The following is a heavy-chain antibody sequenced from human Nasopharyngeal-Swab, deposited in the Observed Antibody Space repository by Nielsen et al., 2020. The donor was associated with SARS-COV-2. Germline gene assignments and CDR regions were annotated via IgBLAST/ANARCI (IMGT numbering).Heavy chain of an antibody. D-gene: IGHD3-10*01. CDR2: SIPIFGTP. V-gene: IGHV1-69*01. J-gene: IGHJ6*02. CDR3: ARDRFYYGSGSYYKHTFYYGMDV. Sequence: VRQAPGQGLEWMGGSIPIFGTPNYAQKFQGRGTITADESTGTTYMDLSSLRSEDTAVYYCARDRFYYGSGSYYKHTFYYGMDVWGQGTTVTVSS.